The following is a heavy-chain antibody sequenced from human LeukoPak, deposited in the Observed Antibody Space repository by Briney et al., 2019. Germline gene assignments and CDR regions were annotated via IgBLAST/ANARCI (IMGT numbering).Heavy chain of an antibody. CDR2: IYYSGST. V-gene: IGHV4-61*01. D-gene: IGHD3-22*01. CDR1: GGSVSSGSYY. CDR3: ARESGADYYDSSGYQVDI. Sequence: PSGTLSLTCTVSGGSVSSGSYYWSWIRQPSGKGLEWIGYIYYSGSTNYNPSLKSRVTISVDTSKNQFSLKLSSVTAADTAVYYCARESGADYYDSSGYQVDIWGQGTMVTVSS. J-gene: IGHJ3*02.